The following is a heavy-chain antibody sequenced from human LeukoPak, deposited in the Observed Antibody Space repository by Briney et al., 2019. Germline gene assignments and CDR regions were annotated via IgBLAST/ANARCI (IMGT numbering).Heavy chain of an antibody. CDR1: GYTFTRYD. D-gene: IGHD1-26*01. Sequence: ASVNVSCKASGYTFTRYDINWVRQATGQGLEWMGWMNPNSGNTGYAQKFQGRVTITRNTSISTAYMELSSLRSEDTAVYYCARGILDSGSSLPMDVWGKVTTVTVSS. J-gene: IGHJ6*03. CDR3: ARGILDSGSSLPMDV. CDR2: MNPNSGNT. V-gene: IGHV1-8*03.